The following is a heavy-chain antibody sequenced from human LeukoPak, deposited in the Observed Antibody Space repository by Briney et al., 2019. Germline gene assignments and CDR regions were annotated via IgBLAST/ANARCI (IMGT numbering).Heavy chain of an antibody. J-gene: IGHJ4*02. V-gene: IGHV3-11*01. Sequence: GGSLRLSCAASGFRFSGHYMSWIRQAPGKGLEWISYITNSGDFVNSADSVKGRFTISRDNAKNSLYLQMNSLRSDDTAVYYCARDSSRWFGELLRPKTFDYWGQGTLVTVSS. CDR2: ITNSGDFV. D-gene: IGHD3-10*01. CDR1: GFRFSGHY. CDR3: ARDSSRWFGELLRPKTFDY.